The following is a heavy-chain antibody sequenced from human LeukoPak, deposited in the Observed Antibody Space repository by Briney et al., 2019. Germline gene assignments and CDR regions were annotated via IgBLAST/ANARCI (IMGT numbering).Heavy chain of an antibody. J-gene: IGHJ4*02. V-gene: IGHV3-7*01. CDR1: GLTFISYW. D-gene: IGHD1-26*01. CDR2: INRDGSGK. CDR3: ARVEYSGNGNLY. Sequence: GGSLRLSCVGSGLTFISYWMTWVRQAPGKGLEWVANINRDGSGKYYLPSVRGRFTISKDDAKDSLYLQMDSLRPDDTAIYFCARVEYSGNGNLYWGQGTLVTVSS.